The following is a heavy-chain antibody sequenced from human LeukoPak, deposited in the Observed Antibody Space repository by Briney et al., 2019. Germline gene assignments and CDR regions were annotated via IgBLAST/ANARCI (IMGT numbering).Heavy chain of an antibody. Sequence: SETLSLTCTVSGGSISSYYWSWIRQPPGKGLEWIGYIYYSGSTNYNPSLKSRVTISVDTSKNQFSPKLSSVTAADTAVYYCARELEIAVAGRGYFDYWGQGTLVTVSS. D-gene: IGHD6-19*01. CDR3: ARELEIAVAGRGYFDY. CDR1: GGSISSYY. V-gene: IGHV4-59*01. CDR2: IYYSGST. J-gene: IGHJ4*02.